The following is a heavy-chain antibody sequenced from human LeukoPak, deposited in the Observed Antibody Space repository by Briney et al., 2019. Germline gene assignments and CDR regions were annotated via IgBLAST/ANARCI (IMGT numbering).Heavy chain of an antibody. V-gene: IGHV4-34*01. J-gene: IGHJ4*02. CDR3: ARRSGWTDY. CDR1: GGSFSGYY. D-gene: IGHD6-19*01. CDR2: INHSGST. Sequence: NSSETLSLTCAVYGGSFSGYYWSWIRQPPGKGLEWIGEINHSGSTNYNPSLKSRVTISVDTSKNQFSLKLSSVTAADTAVYYCARRSGWTDYWGQGTLVTVSS.